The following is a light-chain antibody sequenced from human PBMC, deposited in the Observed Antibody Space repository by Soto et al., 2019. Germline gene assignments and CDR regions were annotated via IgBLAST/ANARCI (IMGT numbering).Light chain of an antibody. CDR1: QTVSNTY. J-gene: IGKJ4*01. V-gene: IGKV3-20*01. CDR3: QQYGTLPPT. CDR2: GAS. Sequence: EFVLTQSPGTLSLSPGERATLSCRASQTVSNTYLAWYQQKSGQAPKFLIYGASNRATGIPDRFSGSGSGTEFNLTISRLEPEDFAVYYCQQYGTLPPTFGGGTKVEI.